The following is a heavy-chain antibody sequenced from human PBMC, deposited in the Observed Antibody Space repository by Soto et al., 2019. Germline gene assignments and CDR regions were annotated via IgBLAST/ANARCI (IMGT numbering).Heavy chain of an antibody. V-gene: IGHV1-3*01. D-gene: IGHD1-26*01. CDR3: ARDDSGYTGSHYIDYFNF. J-gene: IGHJ4*02. CDR2: INGGNGNT. CDR1: GNTLSNYA. Sequence: QVQLVQSGAELKKPRASVKVSCKASGNTLSNYAIHWVRQAPGQSLEWMGWINGGNGNTKYSEHFQGRVTFPRDTSSGTTFMELSGLPSADTAISYCARDDSGYTGSHYIDYFNFWGQGPLVSVSS.